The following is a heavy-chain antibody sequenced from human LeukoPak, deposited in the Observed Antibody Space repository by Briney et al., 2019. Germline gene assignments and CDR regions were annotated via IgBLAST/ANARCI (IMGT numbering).Heavy chain of an antibody. J-gene: IGHJ4*02. CDR2: INPSGGST. D-gene: IGHD5-12*01. Sequence: ASVKVSCKASGYTFTSYYMHWVRQAPGQGLEWMGIINPSGGSTSYAQKFQGRVTMTRDASTSTVYMELSNLRSEDTAVYYCASASGYDSPFDYWGQGTLVTVSS. V-gene: IGHV1-46*01. CDR1: GYTFTSYY. CDR3: ASASGYDSPFDY.